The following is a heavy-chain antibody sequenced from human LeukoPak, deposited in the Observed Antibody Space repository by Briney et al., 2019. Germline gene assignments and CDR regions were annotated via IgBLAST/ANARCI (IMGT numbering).Heavy chain of an antibody. V-gene: IGHV4-59*02. J-gene: IGHJ5*02. CDR3: ARGYWCQEICPVFPS. CDR1: GGSVSSYY. D-gene: IGHD2-15*01. Sequence: SDTLSLTCTVSGGSVSSYYWNWVRQTPGKGLEWIGYISHTDTIAYGPSLRSRVTMSLDTSMNQYSLKLQSVTAADTGGYFCARGYWCQEICPVFPSWVRGILVTVSP. CDR2: ISHTDTI.